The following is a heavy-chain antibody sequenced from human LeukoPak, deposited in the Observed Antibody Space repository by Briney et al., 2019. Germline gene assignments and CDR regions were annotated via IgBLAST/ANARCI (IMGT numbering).Heavy chain of an antibody. V-gene: IGHV4-59*01. Sequence: PSETLSLTCAVYGGSFSGYYWSWIRQPPGKGLEWIGYIYYSGSTNYNPSLKSRVTISVDTSKNQFSLKLSSVTAADTAVYYCARDRGLVGATDFDYWGQGTLVTVSS. CDR1: GGSFSGYY. J-gene: IGHJ4*02. D-gene: IGHD1-26*01. CDR2: IYYSGST. CDR3: ARDRGLVGATDFDY.